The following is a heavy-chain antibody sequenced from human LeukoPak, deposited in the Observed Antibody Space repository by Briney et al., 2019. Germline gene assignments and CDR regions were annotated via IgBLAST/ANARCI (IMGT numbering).Heavy chain of an antibody. Sequence: PGGSLRLSCAASEFIFNNYVMNRVRQAPGKGLECVSSISGSGVHTYYADSVKGRFTISTDNSKNTVYLQMNSLRAEDTALYFCANYTQRPTGMDVWGQGTMVTVSS. V-gene: IGHV3-23*01. J-gene: IGHJ6*02. CDR3: ANYTQRPTGMDV. CDR1: EFIFNNYV. CDR2: ISGSGVHT. D-gene: IGHD2-2*02.